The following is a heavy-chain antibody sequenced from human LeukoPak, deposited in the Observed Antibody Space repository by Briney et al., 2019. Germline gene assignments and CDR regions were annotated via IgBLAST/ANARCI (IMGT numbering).Heavy chain of an antibody. V-gene: IGHV3-21*01. D-gene: IGHD5-24*01. CDR2: ISSSGTYI. Sequence: GGTLRLSCAASGFTFSAFSMNWVRQAPGKGQEGVSYISSSGTYIYYTDSAKGRFAVSRDNAKKLVYLEMTSLRVEDTAVYYCARGRGMATIDRGGAIDFWGQGTAVSVSS. CDR1: GFTFSAFS. CDR3: ARGRGMATIDRGGAIDF. J-gene: IGHJ3*01.